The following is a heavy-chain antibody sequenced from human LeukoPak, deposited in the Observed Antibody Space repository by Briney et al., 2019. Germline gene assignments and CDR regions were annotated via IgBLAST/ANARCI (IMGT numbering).Heavy chain of an antibody. D-gene: IGHD2-15*01. J-gene: IGHJ5*02. Sequence: PSETLSLTCTVSGGSISSSSYYWGWIRQPPGKGLEWIGSIYYSGSTYYNPSLKSRVTISVDTSKNQFSLKLSSVTAADTAVYYCARQEIIVVVVAATLNWGYNWFDPWGQGTLVTVSS. V-gene: IGHV4-39*01. CDR1: GGSISSSSYY. CDR3: ARQEIIVVVVAATLNWGYNWFDP. CDR2: IYYSGST.